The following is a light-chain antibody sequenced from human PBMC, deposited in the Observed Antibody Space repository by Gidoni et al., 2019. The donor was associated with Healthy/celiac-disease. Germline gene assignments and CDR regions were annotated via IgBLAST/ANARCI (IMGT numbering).Light chain of an antibody. CDR3: QQYYDTPYT. Sequence: DIVMTQSPDSLAVSLGERATIKCKSSQSVLYSSNNKNYLSWYQQKPGQPPKLLIYWASTRESGVPDRLSGSGAGTDFTLTISSLQAEDVAVYYCQQYYDTPYTFGLGTKLEI. CDR1: QSVLYSSNNKNY. J-gene: IGKJ2*01. CDR2: WAS. V-gene: IGKV4-1*01.